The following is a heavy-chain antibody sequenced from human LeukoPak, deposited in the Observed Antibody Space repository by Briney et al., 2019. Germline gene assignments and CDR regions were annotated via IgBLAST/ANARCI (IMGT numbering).Heavy chain of an antibody. J-gene: IGHJ4*02. CDR2: IYHSGST. Sequence: PSETLSLTCTVSGGSISSYYWSWIRQPPGKGLEWIGYIYHSGSTNYNPSLKSRVTISVDTSKNQFSLKLSSVTAADTAVYYCATPLPYGDSYDYWGQGTLVTVSS. CDR1: GGSISSYY. D-gene: IGHD4-17*01. V-gene: IGHV4-59*08. CDR3: ATPLPYGDSYDY.